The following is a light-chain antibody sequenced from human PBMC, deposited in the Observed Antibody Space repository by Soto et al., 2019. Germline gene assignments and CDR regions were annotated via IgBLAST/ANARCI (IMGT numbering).Light chain of an antibody. Sequence: QSALTQPASVSGSPGQSVTISCTGSGTDVGTYNFVSWFQRHPGKAPQLIIYEVTERPSGVSPRFSGSQSVNTASLTISGLRAEDEADYFCLSFAGRKTWVFGGGTKLTVL. CDR1: GTDVGTYNF. CDR3: LSFAGRKTWV. J-gene: IGLJ3*02. V-gene: IGLV2-23*02. CDR2: EVT.